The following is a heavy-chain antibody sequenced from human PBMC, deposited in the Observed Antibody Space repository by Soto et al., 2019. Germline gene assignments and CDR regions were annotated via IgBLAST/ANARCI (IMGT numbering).Heavy chain of an antibody. CDR3: ARGDATKIVVTTYYGMDV. Sequence: QVQLVQSGAEVKKPGSSVKVSCKASGGSLSNYGISWVRQAPGQGLECMGAISPVFGTPNYAQKFQDRVTITADESTTTVYMEVRSLTSEDTALYYCARGDATKIVVTTYYGMDVWGQGTTVTVS. CDR1: GGSLSNYG. D-gene: IGHD3-22*01. CDR2: ISPVFGTP. V-gene: IGHV1-69*12. J-gene: IGHJ6*02.